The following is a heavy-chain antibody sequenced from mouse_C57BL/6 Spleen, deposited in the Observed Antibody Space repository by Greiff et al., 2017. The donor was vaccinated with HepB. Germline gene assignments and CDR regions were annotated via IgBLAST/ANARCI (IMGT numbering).Heavy chain of an antibody. J-gene: IGHJ1*03. Sequence: VQLQQSGPGLVQPSQSLSITCTVSGFSLTSYGVHWVRQSPGKGLEWLGVIWRGGSTDYNAAFMSRLSITKDNSKSQVFFKMNSLQADDTAIYYCAKSRYYYGSSPYWYFDVWGTGTTVTVSS. CDR2: IWRGGST. CDR3: AKSRYYYGSSPYWYFDV. V-gene: IGHV2-5*01. D-gene: IGHD1-1*01. CDR1: GFSLTSYG.